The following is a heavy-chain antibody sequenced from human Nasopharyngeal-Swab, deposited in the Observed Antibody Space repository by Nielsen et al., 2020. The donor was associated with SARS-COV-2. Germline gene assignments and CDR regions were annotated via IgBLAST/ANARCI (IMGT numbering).Heavy chain of an antibody. J-gene: IGHJ3*02. Sequence: RQAPGKGLEWIGYIYYSGSTNYNPSLKSRVTISVDTSKNQFSLKLSSVTAADTAVYYCARESPAGDAFGIWGQGTMVTVSS. CDR3: ARESPAGDAFGI. D-gene: IGHD1-14*01. V-gene: IGHV4-59*01. CDR2: IYYSGST.